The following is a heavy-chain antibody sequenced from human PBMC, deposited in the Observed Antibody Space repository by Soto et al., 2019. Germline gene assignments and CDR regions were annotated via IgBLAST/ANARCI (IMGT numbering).Heavy chain of an antibody. J-gene: IGHJ4*02. Sequence: GEPLKISCKGSGYSFTNYWITWVRQMPGKGLECMGRIDPSDSYTNYSPSFQGHVTISADKSISTAYLQWSSLKASDTAMYYCARHRIAATGLDYWGQGTLVTVSS. CDR3: ARHRIAATGLDY. D-gene: IGHD6-13*01. CDR1: GYSFTNYW. V-gene: IGHV5-10-1*01. CDR2: IDPSDSYT.